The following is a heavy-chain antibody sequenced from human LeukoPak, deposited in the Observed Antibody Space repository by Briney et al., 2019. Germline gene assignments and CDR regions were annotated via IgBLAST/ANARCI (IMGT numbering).Heavy chain of an antibody. D-gene: IGHD2-2*01. CDR1: GFTFNIYS. Sequence: GGSLRLSCAASGFTFNIYSMHWVRQAPGKGLEWVAVISPDGSSENYADSVRGRFTISRDNAKKTLYLQLNSLRPEDTAVYYCARCIVVIPVVRGGGYYGMDVWGQGTTVTVSS. CDR3: ARCIVVIPVVRGGGYYGMDV. V-gene: IGHV3-30*04. CDR2: ISPDGSSE. J-gene: IGHJ6*02.